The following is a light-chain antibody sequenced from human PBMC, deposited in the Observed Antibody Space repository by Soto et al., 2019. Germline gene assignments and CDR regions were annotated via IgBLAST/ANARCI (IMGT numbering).Light chain of an antibody. CDR1: QTLSNSF. CDR3: QQRSNWPPIT. CDR2: NTS. Sequence: EIVLTQSPVTLSLSPGERATLSFRASQTLSNSFIVWYQQKPGQAPRLLIYNTSSRATGVPDRYSASGSGTDFTLTISSLEPEDFAVYYCQQRSNWPPITFGQGTRLEIK. J-gene: IGKJ5*01. V-gene: IGKV3D-20*02.